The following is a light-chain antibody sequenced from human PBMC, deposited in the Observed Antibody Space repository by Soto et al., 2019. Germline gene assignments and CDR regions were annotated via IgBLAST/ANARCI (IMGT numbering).Light chain of an antibody. CDR1: SSDVGGYNY. V-gene: IGLV1-40*01. Sequence: QSVLTQPRSVSGSPGQSVTISCTGTSSDVGGYNYVHWYQQFPGTAPKLLIYANSNRPSGVPDRFSGSKSGTSASLAITGLQAEDEADYYCQSYDTNMNGYVFGTGTKVTVL. CDR2: ANS. CDR3: QSYDTNMNGYV. J-gene: IGLJ1*01.